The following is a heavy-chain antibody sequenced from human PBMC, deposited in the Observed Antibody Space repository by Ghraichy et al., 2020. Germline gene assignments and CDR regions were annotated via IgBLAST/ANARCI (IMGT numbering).Heavy chain of an antibody. J-gene: IGHJ4*02. CDR2: IYPANSDT. CDR3: ARRGYSSGWSRGLVGGGFDY. V-gene: IGHV5-51*01. D-gene: IGHD6-19*01. CDR1: DYDFITYW. Sequence: GESLNISCKGSDYDFITYWIAWVRQMPGKGLEWMGIIYPANSDTIYSPSFQGQVTISVDKSINTLYLQWSSLKTSDTAIYYCARRGYSSGWSRGLVGGGFDYWGQGTLVTVSS.